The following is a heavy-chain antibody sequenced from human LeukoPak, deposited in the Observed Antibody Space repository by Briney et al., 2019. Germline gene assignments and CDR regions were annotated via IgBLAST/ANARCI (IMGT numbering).Heavy chain of an antibody. CDR1: GGTFSSYA. D-gene: IGHD2-15*01. V-gene: IGHV1-69*01. J-gene: IGHJ4*02. Sequence: SVKVSCKASGGTFSSYAISWVRQAPGQGLEWMGGIIPIFGTANYAQKFQGRVTITADESTSTAYMELSSLRSEDTAVYCCARSRWGCSGGSCYGYYFDYWGQGTLVTVSS. CDR3: ARSRWGCSGGSCYGYYFDY. CDR2: IIPIFGTA.